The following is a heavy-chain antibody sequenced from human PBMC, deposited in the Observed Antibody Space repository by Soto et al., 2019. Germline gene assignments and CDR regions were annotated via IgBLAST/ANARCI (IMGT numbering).Heavy chain of an antibody. CDR1: GGSFSSYY. Sequence: QVQLQQWGDGLLKPSETLSLTCAVYGGSFSSYYWNWIRQSPGKGLEWIGDINRIGSANYNPSLTGRVTMSVDSSKNQFYLRLTSVTGADTAMYYCARGGADMIRGITGKRTWLDPWGQGTLVIVS. J-gene: IGHJ5*02. D-gene: IGHD3-10*01. CDR2: INRIGSA. CDR3: ARGGADMIRGITGKRTWLDP. V-gene: IGHV4-34*01.